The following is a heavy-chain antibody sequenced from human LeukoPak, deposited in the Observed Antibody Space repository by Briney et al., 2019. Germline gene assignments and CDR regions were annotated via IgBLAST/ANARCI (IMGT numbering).Heavy chain of an antibody. CDR2: IKKDGSEK. V-gene: IGHV3-7*03. Sequence: GGSLRLSCAASGFTFSSYWMSWVRQAPGKGLEWVANIKKDGSEKYYVDSVKGRFTISRDNSKNSLYLQMNSLRAEDTALYYCAKDLGGSYLGGDYWGQGTLVTVSS. D-gene: IGHD1-26*01. CDR1: GFTFSSYW. J-gene: IGHJ4*02. CDR3: AKDLGGSYLGGDY.